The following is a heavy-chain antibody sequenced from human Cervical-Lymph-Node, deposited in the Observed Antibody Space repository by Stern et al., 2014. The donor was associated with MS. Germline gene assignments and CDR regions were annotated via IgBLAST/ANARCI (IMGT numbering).Heavy chain of an antibody. CDR1: GYTFGTYW. V-gene: IGHV5-51*03. Sequence: EVQLVESGGQVREPGGSLQISCKGSGYTFGTYWIGWVRQMPGKGLEWMGIIYPGDSDTRYSPSFQGQVTISVDTSINTAFLQWSSLRASDTAMYYCAKLSSRISIFGVVVHWGQGTLVTVSS. J-gene: IGHJ4*02. CDR3: AKLSSRISIFGVVVH. CDR2: IYPGDSDT. D-gene: IGHD3-3*01.